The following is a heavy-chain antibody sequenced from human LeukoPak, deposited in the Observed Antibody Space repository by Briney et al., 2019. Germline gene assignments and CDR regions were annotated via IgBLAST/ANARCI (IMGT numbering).Heavy chain of an antibody. J-gene: IGHJ6*02. CDR1: GFTFTNYE. V-gene: IGHV3-48*03. CDR2: ISSSGATI. D-gene: IGHD3-3*01. CDR3: ARDLVADRITIFGVVPDPLIYYYGMDV. Sequence: GGSLRLSCAASGFTFTNYEMNWVRQAPGKGLEWVSYISSSGATIYYADSVKGRFFISRDNAKYSLYLQINSLRAEDTAVYYCARDLVADRITIFGVVPDPLIYYYGMDVWGQGTTVTVSS.